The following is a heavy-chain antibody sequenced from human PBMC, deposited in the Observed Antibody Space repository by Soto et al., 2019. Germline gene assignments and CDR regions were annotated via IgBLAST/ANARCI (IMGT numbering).Heavy chain of an antibody. J-gene: IGHJ4*02. CDR1: GFTFDDYA. CDR2: ISWNSGSI. V-gene: IGHV3-9*01. CDR3: AKDISRGIYSSRWYGGSDY. Sequence: GGSLRLSCAASGFTFDDYAMHWVRQAPGKGLEWVSGISWNSGSIGYADSVKGRFTISRDNAKNSLYLQMNSLRAEDTALYYCAKDISRGIYSSRWYGGSDYWGQGTLVTVSS. D-gene: IGHD6-13*01.